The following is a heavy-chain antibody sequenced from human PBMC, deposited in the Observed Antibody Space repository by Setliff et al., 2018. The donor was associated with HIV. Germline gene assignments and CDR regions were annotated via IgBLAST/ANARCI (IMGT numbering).Heavy chain of an antibody. CDR3: AKDLVTTTGPDY. CDR2: IWYDGSNK. J-gene: IGHJ4*02. CDR1: GFTFSSYG. V-gene: IGHV3-33*06. D-gene: IGHD1-1*01. Sequence: GGSLRLSCAASGFTFSSYGMHWVRQAPGKGLEWVAVIWYDGSNKYYADSVKGRFTISRDNSKNTLYLQMNSLRAEDTAVYYCAKDLVTTTGPDYWGQGTPVTVSS.